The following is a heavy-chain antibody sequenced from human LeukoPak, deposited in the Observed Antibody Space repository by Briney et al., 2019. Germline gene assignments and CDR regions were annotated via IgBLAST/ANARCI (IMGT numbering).Heavy chain of an antibody. D-gene: IGHD3-22*01. CDR3: AREWFYDSSGYYVY. CDR1: GFTFSSYW. J-gene: IGHJ4*02. Sequence: GGSLRLSCEASGFTFSSYWMHWVRQAPGKGLVWVSLIKSDGSTNYADSVKGRFTISKDNAKNSLYLQMNSLRDEDTAVYYCAREWFYDSSGYYVYWGQGTLVTVSS. CDR2: IKSDGST. V-gene: IGHV3-74*01.